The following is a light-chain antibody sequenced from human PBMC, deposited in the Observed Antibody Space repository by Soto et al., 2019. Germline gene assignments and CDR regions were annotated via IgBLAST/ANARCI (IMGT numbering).Light chain of an antibody. CDR3: AAWDDSLRAWV. J-gene: IGLJ3*02. CDR2: MTN. V-gene: IGLV1-47*01. CDR1: WYNIGKNL. Sequence: QSVLTQPPSASGTPGQTVTISCSGGWYNIGKNLGYWYQQFPGTAPKLLIYMTNQRPSGVPDRFSGSKSGSSASLAVSALRSEDEAVYYCAAWDDSLRAWVFGGGTKLTVL.